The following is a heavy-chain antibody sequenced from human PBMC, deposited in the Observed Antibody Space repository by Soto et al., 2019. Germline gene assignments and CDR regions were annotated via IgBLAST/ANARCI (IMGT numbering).Heavy chain of an antibody. D-gene: IGHD2-15*01. CDR2: IIPILGIA. J-gene: IGHJ5*02. CDR1: GGTFSSYT. Sequence: SVKVSCKASGGTFSSYTISWVRQAPGQGLEWMGRIIPILGIANYAQKFQGRGTITADKSTSTAYMELSSLRSEDTAVSYFSRYSACSVGICGSCGQGSLVIVS. CDR3: SRYSACSVGICGS. V-gene: IGHV1-69*02.